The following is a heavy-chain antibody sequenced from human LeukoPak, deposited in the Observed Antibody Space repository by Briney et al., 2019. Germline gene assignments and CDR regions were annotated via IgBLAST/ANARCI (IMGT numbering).Heavy chain of an antibody. CDR3: ARFPGGAEYRHYYYMDV. CDR2: IYYSEAT. V-gene: IGHV4-59*01. Sequence: SETLSLTCSVSGGSISNYFWSWIRQPPGKGLECIGFIYYSEATNYNPSFKSRVTISVDTSRNQFSLKLNSVTAADTAVYYCARFPGGAEYRHYYYMDVWGKGTTVTVSS. J-gene: IGHJ6*03. D-gene: IGHD1-14*01. CDR1: GGSISNYF.